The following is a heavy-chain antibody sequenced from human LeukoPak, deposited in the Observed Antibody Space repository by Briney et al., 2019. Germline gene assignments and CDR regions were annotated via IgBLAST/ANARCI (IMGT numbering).Heavy chain of an antibody. CDR3: ARVQEQQLVQGAFDI. CDR1: GFTFSSYG. J-gene: IGHJ3*02. V-gene: IGHV3-33*01. Sequence: GGSLRLSCAASGFTFSSYGMHWVRQAPGKGLEWVAVIWYDGSNKYYADSVKGRFTVSRDNSKNTLYLQMNSLRAEDTAVYYCARVQEQQLVQGAFDIWGQGTILTVSS. CDR2: IWYDGSNK. D-gene: IGHD6-13*01.